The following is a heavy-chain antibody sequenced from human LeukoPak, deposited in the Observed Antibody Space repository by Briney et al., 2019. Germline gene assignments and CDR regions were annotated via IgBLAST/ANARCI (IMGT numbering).Heavy chain of an antibody. CDR1: GYSFTSYW. V-gene: IGHV5-51*01. CDR2: IYPGDSDT. Sequence: HGESLKISCKGSGYSFTSYWIGWVRQMPGKGLEWMGIIYPGDSDTRYSPSFQGQVTISADKSISTAYLQWSSLKASDTAIYYCARQSSGYHRFFDYWGQGTLVTVSS. CDR3: ARQSSGYHRFFDY. J-gene: IGHJ4*02. D-gene: IGHD6-19*01.